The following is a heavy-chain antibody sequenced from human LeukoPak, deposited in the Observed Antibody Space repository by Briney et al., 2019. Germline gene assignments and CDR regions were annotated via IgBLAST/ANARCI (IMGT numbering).Heavy chain of an antibody. CDR3: ARSRAFNSGAFDP. V-gene: IGHV4-61*01. Sequence: SETLSLTCTVSGASVSSASYWTWIRPPPGKGVEWIAHIYNGVNTNYNPSLKSRVTISVDTSKNQFSLRLNSVTAADTAVYYCARSRAFNSGAFDPWGQGSLVTVSS. CDR1: GASVSSASY. CDR2: IYNGVNT. D-gene: IGHD2/OR15-2a*01. J-gene: IGHJ5*02.